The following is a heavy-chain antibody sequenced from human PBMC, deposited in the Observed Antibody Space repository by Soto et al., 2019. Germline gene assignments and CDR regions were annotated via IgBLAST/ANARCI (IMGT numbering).Heavy chain of an antibody. CDR3: AREGHLGRWLQPLHF. V-gene: IGHV4-59*01. D-gene: IGHD5-12*01. CDR1: GDSISAYS. Sequence: QVQLQVSAPGLVKPSETLSLTCTVSGDSISAYSWGWVRQPPGKGLEWVGNIHYHGNTKYNPSLKSRVTMSVDTSKSQFSLKLISVTAADTAKYFCAREGHLGRWLQPLHFWGQGTLVTVSS. CDR2: IHYHGNT. J-gene: IGHJ4*02.